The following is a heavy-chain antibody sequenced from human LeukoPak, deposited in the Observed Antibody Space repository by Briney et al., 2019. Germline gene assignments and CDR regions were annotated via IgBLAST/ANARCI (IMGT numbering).Heavy chain of an antibody. V-gene: IGHV3-7*01. Sequence: GGSLRLSCAASGFTFSSYWMSWVRQAPGKGLEWVANIKQDGSEKYYVDSVKGRFTISRDNAKNSLYLQMNSLRAEDTAVYYCARGGRWLQLPLDYWGQGTLVTVSS. CDR3: ARGGRWLQLPLDY. CDR1: GFTFSSYW. J-gene: IGHJ4*02. D-gene: IGHD5-24*01. CDR2: IKQDGSEK.